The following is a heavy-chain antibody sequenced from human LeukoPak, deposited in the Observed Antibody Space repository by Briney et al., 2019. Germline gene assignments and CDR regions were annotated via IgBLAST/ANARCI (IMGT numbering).Heavy chain of an antibody. V-gene: IGHV3-30*04. CDR2: ISYDGSNK. CDR1: GFTFSSYA. Sequence: GGSLRLSCAASGFTFSSYAMHWVRQAPGKGLEWVAVISYDGSNKYYADSVKGRFTISRDNSKNTLYLQMNSLRAEDTAVYYCARDRKGALNYGMDVWGQGTTVTVSS. CDR3: ARDRKGALNYGMDV. J-gene: IGHJ6*02.